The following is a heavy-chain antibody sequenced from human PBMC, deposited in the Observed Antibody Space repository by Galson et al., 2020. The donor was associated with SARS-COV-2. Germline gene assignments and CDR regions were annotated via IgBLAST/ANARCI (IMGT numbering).Heavy chain of an antibody. D-gene: IGHD2-2*01. V-gene: IGHV3-NL1*01. CDR3: AREGYCSSTSCPHGY. CDR2: IYSCGST. CDR1: GFSFNNYG. Sequence: GESLKISCAASGFSFNNYGMHWVRQAPGKGLEWVAVIYSCGSTYYADSVKGRFTISRDNSKNTLYLQMNSLRAEDTAVYYCAREGYCSSTSCPHGYWGQGTLVTVSS. J-gene: IGHJ1*01.